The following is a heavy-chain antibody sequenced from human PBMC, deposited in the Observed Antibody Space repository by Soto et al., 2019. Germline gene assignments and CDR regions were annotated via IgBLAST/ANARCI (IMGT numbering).Heavy chain of an antibody. J-gene: IGHJ3*01. CDR2: TYYRSKWFH. Sequence: QTLSLIFASSGVSVSNDITSWNWIRQSPSRGLEWLGRTYYRSKWFHDYAASVKSRITINPDTSKNQFSLELNSMTPEDTAVYYCARGNALDVWGQGTVVTVSS. V-gene: IGHV6-1*01. D-gene: IGHD3-10*01. CDR1: GVSVSNDITS. CDR3: ARGNALDV.